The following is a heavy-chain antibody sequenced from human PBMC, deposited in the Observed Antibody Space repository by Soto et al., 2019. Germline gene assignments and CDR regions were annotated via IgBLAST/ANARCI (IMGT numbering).Heavy chain of an antibody. Sequence: SETLSLTCTVSGGSISSYYWGWIRQPPGKGLEWIGSIYYSGSTYYNPSLKSRVTISVDTSKNQFSLKLSSVTAADTAVYYCASQSAFGVVKFDYWGQGTLVTVSS. CDR1: GGSISSYY. J-gene: IGHJ4*02. D-gene: IGHD3-3*01. CDR3: ASQSAFGVVKFDY. CDR2: IYYSGST. V-gene: IGHV4-39*01.